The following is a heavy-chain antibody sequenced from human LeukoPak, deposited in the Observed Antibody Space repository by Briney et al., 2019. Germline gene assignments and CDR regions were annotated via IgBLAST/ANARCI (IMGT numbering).Heavy chain of an antibody. CDR2: IYYSGNT. CDR1: AGSISSRGYY. Sequence: SETLSLTCTVSAGSISSRGYYWGWIRQPPGRGLEWIGSIYYSGNTYSNPSLKSRVTISVDTSKNQFSLRLSSVTAADTAVYCCARHGPIVGATNFDYWGQGTLVTVSS. CDR3: ARHGPIVGATNFDY. V-gene: IGHV4-39*01. D-gene: IGHD1-26*01. J-gene: IGHJ4*02.